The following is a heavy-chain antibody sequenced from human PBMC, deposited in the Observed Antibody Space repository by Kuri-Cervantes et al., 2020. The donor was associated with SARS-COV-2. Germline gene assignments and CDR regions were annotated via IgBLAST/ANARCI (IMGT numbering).Heavy chain of an antibody. D-gene: IGHD3-22*01. CDR2: IYYSEST. Sequence: SETLSLTCTVSGGSISSSSFYWGRIRPPPGKGLEWTGSIYYSESTYYNPSLKSRVTISVDNSKNQFSLKLSSVTAADTAVYYCVENDYYGSSVHSHFDYWGQGTLVTVSS. V-gene: IGHV4-39*01. CDR1: GGSISSSSFY. J-gene: IGHJ4*02. CDR3: VENDYYGSSVHSHFDY.